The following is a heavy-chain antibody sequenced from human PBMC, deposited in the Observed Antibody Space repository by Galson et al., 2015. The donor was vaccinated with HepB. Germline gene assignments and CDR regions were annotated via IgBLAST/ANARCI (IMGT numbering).Heavy chain of an antibody. CDR1: GLISDNYG. CDR2: ISGSGTST. V-gene: IGHV3-23*01. J-gene: IGHJ4*02. D-gene: IGHD2-8*01. CDR3: AKGVECSNGVCSYYIDF. Sequence: SLRLSCAASGLISDNYGVSWVRQAPGKGLEWVSAISGSGTSTYYADSVKGRFTIFRDSSKDTVYLQMNSLRAEDTAVYYCAKGVECSNGVCSYYIDFWGQGTLVTVSS.